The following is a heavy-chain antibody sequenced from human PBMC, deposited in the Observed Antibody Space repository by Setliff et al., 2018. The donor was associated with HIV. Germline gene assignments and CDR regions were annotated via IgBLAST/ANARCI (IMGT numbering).Heavy chain of an antibody. CDR2: IYYTGTT. V-gene: IGHV4-31*11. CDR3: SRGTYYKGLDP. Sequence: SETLSLTCVVSGGSINTGGYYWTWFRQVPGKGLEWIGSIYYTGTTNYNPSLESRLTISIDTSQNHFSLKLTSVTAADTALYFCSRGTYYKGLDPWGQGTLVTVSS. CDR1: GGSINTGGYY. J-gene: IGHJ5*02. D-gene: IGHD3-10*01.